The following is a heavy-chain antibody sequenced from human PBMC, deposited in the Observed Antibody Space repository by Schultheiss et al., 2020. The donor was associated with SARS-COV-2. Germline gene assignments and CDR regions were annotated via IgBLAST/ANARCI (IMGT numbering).Heavy chain of an antibody. Sequence: GGSLRLSCAASGFTFDDYGMSWVRQAPGKGLEWVSGINWDGGSTGYADSVKGRFTISRDNAKNSLYLQMNSLRAEDTAVYYCARDRVVQYMDVWGKGTTVTVSS. CDR3: ARDRVVQYMDV. J-gene: IGHJ6*03. D-gene: IGHD2-2*01. V-gene: IGHV3-20*04. CDR2: INWDGGST. CDR1: GFTFDDYG.